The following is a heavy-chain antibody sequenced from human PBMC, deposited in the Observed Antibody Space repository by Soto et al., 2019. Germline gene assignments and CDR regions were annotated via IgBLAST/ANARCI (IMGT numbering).Heavy chain of an antibody. D-gene: IGHD2-2*01. CDR3: ARDHIVVVPAASRYAFDI. J-gene: IGHJ3*02. Sequence: WGSLRLSCAASGFTFSSYWMSWVRQAPGKGLEWVANIKQDGSEKYYVDSVKGRFTISRDNAKNSLYLQMNSLRAEDTAVYYCARDHIVVVPAASRYAFDIWGQGTMVTVSS. CDR2: IKQDGSEK. CDR1: GFTFSSYW. V-gene: IGHV3-7*01.